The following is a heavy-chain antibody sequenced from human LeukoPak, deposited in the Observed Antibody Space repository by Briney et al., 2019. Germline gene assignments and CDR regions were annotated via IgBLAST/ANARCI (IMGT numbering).Heavy chain of an antibody. V-gene: IGHV3-23*01. J-gene: IGHJ4*02. CDR3: AKDLTYSSGHDY. Sequence: GGSLRLSCAASGFTFSSYAMNWVRQAPGKGLEWVSGISGSGGTTYFADSVKGRFTISRDNSKNTLYLQMNSLRVEDTAVYYCAKDLTYSSGHDYWGQGTLVTASS. CDR2: ISGSGGTT. CDR1: GFTFSSYA. D-gene: IGHD6-19*01.